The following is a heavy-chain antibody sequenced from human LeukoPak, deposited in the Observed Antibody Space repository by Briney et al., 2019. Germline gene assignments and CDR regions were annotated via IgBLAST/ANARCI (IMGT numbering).Heavy chain of an antibody. J-gene: IGHJ3*02. V-gene: IGHV3-11*01. CDR3: ARDCGGNCYGALDI. Sequence: GGSLRLSCVASGFTFSDSYMTWVRQAPGKGLGWVSYISRGGNTIYYADSVKGRFTISRDNAKNSLYLQMNSLRAEDTAVFYCARDCGGNCYGALDIWGQGTMVTVSS. CDR2: ISRGGNTI. CDR1: GFTFSDSY. D-gene: IGHD2-21*02.